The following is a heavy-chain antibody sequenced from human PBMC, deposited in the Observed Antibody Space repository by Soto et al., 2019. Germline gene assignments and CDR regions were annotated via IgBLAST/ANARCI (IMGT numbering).Heavy chain of an antibody. V-gene: IGHV4-39*01. CDR2: IYYSGST. CDR1: GGSISSSSYY. CDR3: ARHQGVVPAATEYYYYYMDV. J-gene: IGHJ6*03. Sequence: SETLSLTCTVSGGSISSSSYYWGWIRQPPGKGLEWIGSIYYSGSTYYNPSLKSRVTISVDTSKNQFSLKLSSVTAADTAVYYCARHQGVVPAATEYYYYYMDVWGKGNTVTVSS. D-gene: IGHD2-2*01.